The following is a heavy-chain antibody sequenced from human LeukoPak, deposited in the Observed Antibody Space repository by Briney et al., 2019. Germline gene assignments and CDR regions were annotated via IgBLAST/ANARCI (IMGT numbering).Heavy chain of an antibody. CDR3: AKEGPRHSRAAAVFQH. Sequence: GGSLRLSCAASGFTFSSYGMHWVRQAPGKGLEWVAVISYDGSNKYYADSVKGRFTISRDNSKNTLYLQMNSLRAEDTAVYYCAKEGPRHSRAAAVFQHWGQGTLVTVSS. CDR2: ISYDGSNK. J-gene: IGHJ1*01. V-gene: IGHV3-30*18. CDR1: GFTFSSYG. D-gene: IGHD6-13*01.